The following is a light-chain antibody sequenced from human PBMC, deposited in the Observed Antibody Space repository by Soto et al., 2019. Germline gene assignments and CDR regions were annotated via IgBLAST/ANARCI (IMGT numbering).Light chain of an antibody. CDR2: GAS. CDR3: QQYGTSPPT. J-gene: IGKJ5*01. Sequence: EIVLTQSPGTLSLSPGERATLSCRASQSIRSNYLAWYQQKPGQAPRLLMSGASSRATGTPDRFSGSGSGTDFILTISRLEPEDFAVYYCQQYGTSPPTFGQGTRLEIK. CDR1: QSIRSNY. V-gene: IGKV3-20*01.